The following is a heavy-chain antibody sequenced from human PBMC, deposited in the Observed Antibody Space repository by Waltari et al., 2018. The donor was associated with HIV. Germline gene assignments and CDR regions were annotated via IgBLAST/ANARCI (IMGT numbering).Heavy chain of an antibody. D-gene: IGHD5-12*01. J-gene: IGHJ3*02. Sequence: EVQLVESGGGLVKPGGSLRLSCAASRFTFSSYTMNWVRQAPGKGLEWVSSISSGSVYIYYADSVKGRFTISRDNAKNSLYLQMNSLRAEDTAVYYCARDEAEMATLTAFDIWGQGIMVTVSS. CDR1: RFTFSSYT. CDR2: ISSGSVYI. V-gene: IGHV3-21*01. CDR3: ARDEAEMATLTAFDI.